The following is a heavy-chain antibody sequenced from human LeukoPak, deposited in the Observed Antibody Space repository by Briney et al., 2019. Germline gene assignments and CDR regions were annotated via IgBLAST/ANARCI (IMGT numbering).Heavy chain of an antibody. V-gene: IGHV4-39*01. CDR2: FYYSGST. J-gene: IGHJ4*02. CDR3: ARHRSYYGSGSPKWYFDY. CDR1: GGSISSRPYC. D-gene: IGHD3-10*01. Sequence: PSETLSLTCTVSGGSISSRPYCWGWIRQPPGKGLEWLGNFYYSGSTYYKPSLKSRVTISVDTSKNQFSLKLSSVTAADTAVYYCARHRSYYGSGSPKWYFDYWGQGTLVTVSS.